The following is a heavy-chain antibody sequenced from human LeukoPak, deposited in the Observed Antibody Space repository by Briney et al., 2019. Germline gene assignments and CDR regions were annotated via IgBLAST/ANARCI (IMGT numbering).Heavy chain of an antibody. J-gene: IGHJ4*02. Sequence: SETLSLTCTVSGGSISSGSYYWSWIRQPAGKGLEWIGRIYTSGSTNYNPSLKSRVTISVDTSKNQSSLKLSSVTAVDTAVYYCARGGIAAAAPFDYWGQGTLVTVSS. V-gene: IGHV4-61*02. CDR2: IYTSGST. CDR3: ARGGIAAAAPFDY. D-gene: IGHD6-13*01. CDR1: GGSISSGSYY.